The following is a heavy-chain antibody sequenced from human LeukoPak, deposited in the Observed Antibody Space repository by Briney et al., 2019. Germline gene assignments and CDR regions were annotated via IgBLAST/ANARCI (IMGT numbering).Heavy chain of an antibody. J-gene: IGHJ4*02. CDR3: ARSVAVVLMVYATEYYFDY. CDR1: GFTFSSYA. CDR2: ISSNGGST. D-gene: IGHD2-8*01. Sequence: GGSLRLSCAASGFTFSSYAMHWVRQAPGRGLEYVSAISSNGGSTYYANSVKGRFTISRGNSKNTLYLQMGSLRAEDMAVYYCARSVAVVLMVYATEYYFDYWGQGTLVTVSS. V-gene: IGHV3-64*01.